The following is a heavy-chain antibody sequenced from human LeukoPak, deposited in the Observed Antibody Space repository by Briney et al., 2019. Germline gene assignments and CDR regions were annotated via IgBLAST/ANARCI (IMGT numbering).Heavy chain of an antibody. V-gene: IGHV3-64*01. CDR1: GFTFSSYA. Sequence: PGGSLRLSCAASGFTFSSYAMHWVRQAPGKGLEYVSAISSNGGSTYYANSVKGRFTISRDNSKNTLYLQMGSLRAEDMAVYYCARETVTHYYYYGMDVWGQGTTVTVSS. J-gene: IGHJ6*02. D-gene: IGHD4-23*01. CDR2: ISSNGGST. CDR3: ARETVTHYYYYGMDV.